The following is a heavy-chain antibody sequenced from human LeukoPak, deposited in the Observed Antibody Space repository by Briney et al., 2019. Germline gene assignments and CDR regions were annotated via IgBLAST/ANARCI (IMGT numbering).Heavy chain of an antibody. V-gene: IGHV1-2*06. Sequence: ASVKVSCKASGYTFTGYHMHWVRQAPGQGLEWMGRINPNSGGTNYAQKFQGRVTMTRDTSISTAYMELSRLRSDDTAVYYCARVFSGWYLDYWGQGTLVTVSS. CDR3: ARVFSGWYLDY. CDR1: GYTFTGYH. J-gene: IGHJ4*02. CDR2: INPNSGGT. D-gene: IGHD6-19*01.